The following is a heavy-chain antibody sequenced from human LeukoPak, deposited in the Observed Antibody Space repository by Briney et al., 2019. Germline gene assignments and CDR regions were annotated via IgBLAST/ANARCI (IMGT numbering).Heavy chain of an antibody. Sequence: SETLSLTCTVSGGSISSYYWSWIRQPAGKGLEWIGRIYTSGSTNYNPSLKSRVTMSVDTSKNQFSLKLSSVTAADTAVYYCAXXXRAVDRTGYFDYWGQGTLVTVSS. CDR1: GGSISSYY. CDR2: IYTSGST. V-gene: IGHV4-4*07. D-gene: IGHD6-19*01. J-gene: IGHJ4*02. CDR3: AXXXRAVDRTGYFDY.